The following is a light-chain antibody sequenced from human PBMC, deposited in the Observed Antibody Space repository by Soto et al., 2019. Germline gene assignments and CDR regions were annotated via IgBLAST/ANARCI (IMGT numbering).Light chain of an antibody. CDR1: QSVSSN. V-gene: IGKV3-15*01. Sequence: EIVMTQSPATLSVSTGVRATLSCRGSQSVSSNLAWYQQKPGQAPRLLIYGASTRATGIPARFSGSGSGTEFTLTISSLQSEDFAVYYCQQYANWPPWTFGQGTKVEIK. CDR3: QQYANWPPWT. J-gene: IGKJ1*01. CDR2: GAS.